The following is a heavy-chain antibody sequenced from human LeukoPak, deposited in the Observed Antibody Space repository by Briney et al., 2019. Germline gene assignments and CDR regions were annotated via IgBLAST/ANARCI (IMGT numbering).Heavy chain of an antibody. CDR1: GFTFSNAW. D-gene: IGHD2-21*01. J-gene: IGHJ4*02. CDR3: TTVVSHRRDRFDY. V-gene: IGHV3-15*01. Sequence: GGSLRLSCAASGFTFSNAWMSWVRQAPGKGLEWVGRIKSKTDGGTTDYAAPVKGRFTISRDDSKNTLYLQMNSLKTEDTAVYYCTTVVSHRRDRFDYWGQGTLVTVSS. CDR2: IKSKTDGGTT.